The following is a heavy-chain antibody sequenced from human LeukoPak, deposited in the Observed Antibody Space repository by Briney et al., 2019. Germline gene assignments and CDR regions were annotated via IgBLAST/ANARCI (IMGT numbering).Heavy chain of an antibody. Sequence: PGGSLRLSCAASGFTFSSYGMPWVRQAPGKGLEWVAFIRYDGSNKYYAYSVKGRFTISRDNSKNTLYLQMNSPRTEDTAVYYCAKGGGSGTEFDYWGQGTLVTVSS. D-gene: IGHD3-10*01. CDR3: AKGGGSGTEFDY. V-gene: IGHV3-30*02. J-gene: IGHJ4*02. CDR2: IRYDGSNK. CDR1: GFTFSSYG.